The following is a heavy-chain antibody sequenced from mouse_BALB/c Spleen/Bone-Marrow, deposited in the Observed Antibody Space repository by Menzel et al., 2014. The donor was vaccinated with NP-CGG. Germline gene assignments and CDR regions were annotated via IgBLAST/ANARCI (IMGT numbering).Heavy chain of an antibody. CDR1: GFSLTSYA. CDR2: IWAGGST. CDR3: ARDYGYYKDVGDY. J-gene: IGHJ2*01. V-gene: IGHV2-9*02. D-gene: IGHD2-12*01. Sequence: QVQLKQSGPGLVAPSQSLSITCSVSGFSLTSYALHWVRQPPGKGLEWLGVIWAGGSTNYNSALMSRLNISKDNSKSQVFLKMNSLHTDDTAVYYCARDYGYYKDVGDYWGQGTTLTVSS.